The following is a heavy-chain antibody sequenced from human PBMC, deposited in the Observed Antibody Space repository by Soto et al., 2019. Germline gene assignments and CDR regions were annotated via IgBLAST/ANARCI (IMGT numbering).Heavy chain of an antibody. CDR2: ISYDGSNQ. Sequence: QVQLVESGGVVVQPGRSLRLSCSASGFTFSDFEMYWVRQAPGKGLDWVSFISYDGSNQYYAGSVKGRFTVSRDNSKNTLFLLMNSLRPEDTAVYFCARRTGTAPRFDYWGQGTLVTVSS. CDR3: ARRTGTAPRFDY. CDR1: GFTFSDFE. D-gene: IGHD1-7*01. V-gene: IGHV3-30-3*01. J-gene: IGHJ4*02.